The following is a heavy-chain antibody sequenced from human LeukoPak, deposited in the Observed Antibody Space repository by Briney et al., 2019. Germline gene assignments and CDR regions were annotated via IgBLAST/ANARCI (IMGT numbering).Heavy chain of an antibody. CDR1: GGSISSSSYY. D-gene: IGHD6-25*01. CDR3: ARRSGAFDI. V-gene: IGHV4-39*01. J-gene: IGHJ3*02. CDR2: IYYSGST. Sequence: SETLSLTCTISGGSISSSSYYWGWIRQPPGKGLEWIGSIYYSGSTYYNPSLKSRVTISVDTSKNQFSLKLSPVTAADTAVYYCARRSGAFDIWGQGTMVTVSS.